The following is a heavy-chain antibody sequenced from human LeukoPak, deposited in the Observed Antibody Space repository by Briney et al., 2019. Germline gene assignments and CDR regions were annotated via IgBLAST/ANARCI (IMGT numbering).Heavy chain of an antibody. CDR2: IYYSGST. CDR1: GGSISSGGYY. Sequence: SQTLSLTCTVSGGSISSGGYYWSWIRQHPGKGLEWIGYIYYSGSTYYNPSLKSRVTISVDTSKNQFSLKLSSVTAAATAVYYCARSSGGRYESSYYGMDVWGQGTTVTVSS. D-gene: IGHD2-15*01. V-gene: IGHV4-30-4*08. J-gene: IGHJ6*02. CDR3: ARSSGGRYESSYYGMDV.